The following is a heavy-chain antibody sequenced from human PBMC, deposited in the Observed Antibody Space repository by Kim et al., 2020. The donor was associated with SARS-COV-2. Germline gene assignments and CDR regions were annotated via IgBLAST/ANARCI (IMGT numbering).Heavy chain of an antibody. V-gene: IGHV3-23*01. J-gene: IGHJ4*02. Sequence: ADAVKGRCTISRDNSKNTLYLQMNSLRDEDTARYYCAKTGGSTGWYEMDYWGQGTLVTVSS. D-gene: IGHD6-19*01. CDR3: AKTGGSTGWYEMDY.